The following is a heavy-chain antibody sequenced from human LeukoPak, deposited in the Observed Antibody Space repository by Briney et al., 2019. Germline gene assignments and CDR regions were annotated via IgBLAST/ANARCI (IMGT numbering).Heavy chain of an antibody. CDR1: GYTFTSYG. CDR2: ISAYNGHT. J-gene: IGHJ3*02. D-gene: IGHD3-22*01. Sequence: RASVKVSCKASGYTFTSYGISWMRQAPGQGLEWMGWISAYNGHTKYAQKVQGRVTMTRDTSTSTAYMELRSLRSDDTAVYYCARDGHRRYHYDSSGREDAFDIWGQGTMVTVSS. V-gene: IGHV1-18*01. CDR3: ARDGHRRYHYDSSGREDAFDI.